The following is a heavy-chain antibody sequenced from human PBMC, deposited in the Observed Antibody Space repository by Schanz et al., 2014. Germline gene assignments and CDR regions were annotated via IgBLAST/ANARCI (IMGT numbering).Heavy chain of an antibody. CDR1: GFSFSDSF. J-gene: IGHJ4*02. Sequence: VHLLESGGGLVKPGGSLRLSCAASGFSFSDSFMSWIRQTPEKGLEWIAFMSHSGGVIYYADSVKGRFTISRDNAKNSLYLEMNSLRAEDTALYYCARDRRNADLDYWGQGTLVTVSS. V-gene: IGHV3-11*04. D-gene: IGHD1-1*01. CDR2: MSHSGGVI. CDR3: ARDRRNADLDY.